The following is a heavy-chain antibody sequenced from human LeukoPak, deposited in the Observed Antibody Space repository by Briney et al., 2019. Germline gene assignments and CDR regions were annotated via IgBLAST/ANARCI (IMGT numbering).Heavy chain of an antibody. CDR1: GGSFSGYY. D-gene: IGHD2-15*01. CDR2: INHSGST. CDR3: APLGYCSGGSCPYHYGMDV. V-gene: IGHV4-34*01. Sequence: SGTLSLTCAVYGGSFSGYYWSWIRQPPGKGLEWIGEINHSGSTNYNPSLKSRVTISVDTSKNQFSLKLSSVTAADTAVYYCAPLGYCSGGSCPYHYGMDVWGQGTTVTVSS. J-gene: IGHJ6*02.